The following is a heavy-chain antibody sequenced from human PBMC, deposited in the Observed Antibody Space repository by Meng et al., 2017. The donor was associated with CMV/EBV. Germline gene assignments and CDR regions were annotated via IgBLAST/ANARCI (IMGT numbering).Heavy chain of an antibody. Sequence: GLAFSGSAMHWVRQASGKGLEWVGRIRSKDNSYETAYAASVKGRFTISRDDSKNTAYLQMNSLKTEDTAVYYCTRPSYCSGGSCGDYWGQGTLVTVSS. D-gene: IGHD2-15*01. CDR2: IRSKDNSYET. V-gene: IGHV3-73*01. J-gene: IGHJ4*02. CDR3: TRPSYCSGGSCGDY. CDR1: GLAFSGSA.